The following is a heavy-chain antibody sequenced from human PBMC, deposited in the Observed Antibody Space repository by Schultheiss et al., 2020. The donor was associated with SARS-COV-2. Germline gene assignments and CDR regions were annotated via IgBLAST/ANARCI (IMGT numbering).Heavy chain of an antibody. V-gene: IGHV3-13*01. Sequence: GGSLRLSCAASGFTFSSYDMHWVRQATGKGLEWVSAIGTAGDTYYPGSVKGRFIIARDNSKNTLYLQMSSLRAEDTAVYYCVRNYYDSSGLGLTYFDYWGHGTLVTVAS. CDR2: IGTAGDT. CDR1: GFTFSSYD. CDR3: VRNYYDSSGLGLTYFDY. D-gene: IGHD3-22*01. J-gene: IGHJ4*01.